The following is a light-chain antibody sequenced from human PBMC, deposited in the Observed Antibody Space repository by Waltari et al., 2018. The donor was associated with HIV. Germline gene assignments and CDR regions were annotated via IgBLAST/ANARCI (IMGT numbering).Light chain of an antibody. CDR2: EVS. V-gene: IGLV2-23*02. Sequence: QSALTQPASVPGSPGQSTTISCTATSSDVGSYNLVSWYHKHPGKAPKLMIYEVSKRPSGVSNRFSGSKSGNTASLTISGLQAEDEADYYCCSYAGSGDVFGTGTKVTVL. CDR1: SSDVGSYNL. CDR3: CSYAGSGDV. J-gene: IGLJ1*01.